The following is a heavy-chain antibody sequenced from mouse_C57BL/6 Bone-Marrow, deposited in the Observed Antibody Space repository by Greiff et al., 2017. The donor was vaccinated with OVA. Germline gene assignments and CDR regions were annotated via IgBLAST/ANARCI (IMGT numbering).Heavy chain of an antibody. CDR1: GYTFTSYW. J-gene: IGHJ3*01. V-gene: IGHV1-5*01. Sequence: EVQLQQSGPVLARPGASVKMSCKTSGYTFTSYWMHWVKQRPGKGLEWLGAIYPGNSDTSYNQQFKGKAKLTAVTSASTAYRELSSLTNEDAAVYYCTRRGSSYLAWCAYWGQGTLVTVSA. CDR2: IYPGNSDT. CDR3: TRRGSSYLAWCAY. D-gene: IGHD1-1*01.